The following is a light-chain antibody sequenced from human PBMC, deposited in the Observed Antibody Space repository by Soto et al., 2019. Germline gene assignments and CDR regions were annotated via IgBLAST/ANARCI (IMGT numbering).Light chain of an antibody. Sequence: ALTQPASVSGSPGQSITISCTGTSSDLAIYNYVSWYQQHPGKAPKLMIYDVSKRPSGVPDRFSGSKSGNTASLTISGLQAEDEADYYCCSYAGSYTVYVFGTGTKVTVL. CDR1: SSDLAIYNY. CDR2: DVS. V-gene: IGLV2-11*01. J-gene: IGLJ1*01. CDR3: CSYAGSYTVYV.